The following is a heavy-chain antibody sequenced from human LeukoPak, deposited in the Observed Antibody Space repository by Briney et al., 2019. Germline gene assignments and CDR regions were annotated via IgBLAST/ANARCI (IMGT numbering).Heavy chain of an antibody. V-gene: IGHV3-23*01. Sequence: PGGSLRLSCAASQFTFSTYGMSWVRQAPGKGLEWVSGIDYSGGTTYYADSVKGRFTISRDNSKNTLYLQMNSLRAEDTAVYYCAKQAWWSGYFYFLPFDYWGQGTLVTVSS. D-gene: IGHD3-3*01. CDR2: IDYSGGTT. CDR3: AKQAWWSGYFYFLPFDY. CDR1: QFTFSTYG. J-gene: IGHJ4*02.